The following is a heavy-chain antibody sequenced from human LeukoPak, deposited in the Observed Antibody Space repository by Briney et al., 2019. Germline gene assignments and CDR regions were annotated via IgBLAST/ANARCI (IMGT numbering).Heavy chain of an antibody. CDR2: IYYTGST. CDR3: ASSNTVVVVVATQFDY. D-gene: IGHD2-15*01. V-gene: IGHV4-39*01. Sequence: LSETLSLTCTVSGGSISSSSYYWGWIRQPPGKGLEWIGSIYYTGSTYYNPSLKSRVTISVDTSKNQFSLKLSSVTAADTAVYYCASSNTVVVVVATQFDYWGQGTLVTVSS. CDR1: GGSISSSSYY. J-gene: IGHJ4*02.